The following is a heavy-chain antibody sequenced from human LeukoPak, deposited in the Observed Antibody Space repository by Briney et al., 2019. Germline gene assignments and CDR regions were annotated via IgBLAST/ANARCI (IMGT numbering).Heavy chain of an antibody. J-gene: IGHJ4*02. V-gene: IGHV4-59*12. CDR2: IYYSGST. D-gene: IGHD2-2*01. Sequence: KPSETLSLTCTVSGGSISSYYWSWIRQPPGKGLEWIGYIYYSGSTNYNPSLKSRVTMSVDTSKNQFSLRLSSVTAADTAVYYCARDRYSRGVPAATFDYWGQGTLVTVSS. CDR1: GGSISSYY. CDR3: ARDRYSRGVPAATFDY.